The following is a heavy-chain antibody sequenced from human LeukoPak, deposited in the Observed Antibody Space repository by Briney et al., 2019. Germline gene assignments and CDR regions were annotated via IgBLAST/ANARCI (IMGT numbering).Heavy chain of an antibody. D-gene: IGHD4-17*01. CDR2: ISAYNGNT. J-gene: IGHJ2*01. Sequence: GASVKVSCKASGYTFTSYGISWVRQAPGQGLEWMGWISAYNGNTNYAQKLQGRVTMTTDTSTSTAYMELRSLRSDDTAVYYCARDWVLTDYGDYVDWYFDLWGRGTLVTVSS. CDR3: ARDWVLTDYGDYVDWYFDL. V-gene: IGHV1-18*01. CDR1: GYTFTSYG.